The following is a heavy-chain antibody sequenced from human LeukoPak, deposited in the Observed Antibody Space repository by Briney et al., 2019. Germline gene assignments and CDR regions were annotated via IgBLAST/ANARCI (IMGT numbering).Heavy chain of an antibody. J-gene: IGHJ4*02. CDR1: GYRFTNYW. V-gene: IGHV5-51*01. CDR3: ARLPFLEWLPLDH. CDR2: MYPADSDT. D-gene: IGHD3-3*01. Sequence: GESLKISCKTSGYRFTNYWIGWVRQMPGKGLESVGIMYPADSDTRYSPSFKGQVTFSADKSISTAYLQWSSLKASDTAMYYCARLPFLEWLPLDHWGQGTQVTVSS.